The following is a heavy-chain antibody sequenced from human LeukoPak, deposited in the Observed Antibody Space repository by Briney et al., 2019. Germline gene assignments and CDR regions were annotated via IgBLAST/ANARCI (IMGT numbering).Heavy chain of an antibody. Sequence: PGGSLRLSCAASGFTFSSYSMNWVRQAPGKGLEWIGEIYHSGTTNYNSSLKSRVTVSVDKPKNQFSLKLSSATAADTAIYYCARTSGYSNRHCDYWGQGTLVTVSS. J-gene: IGHJ4*02. V-gene: IGHV4-4*02. D-gene: IGHD6-13*01. CDR1: GFTFSSYSM. CDR2: IYHSGTT. CDR3: ARTSGYSNRHCDY.